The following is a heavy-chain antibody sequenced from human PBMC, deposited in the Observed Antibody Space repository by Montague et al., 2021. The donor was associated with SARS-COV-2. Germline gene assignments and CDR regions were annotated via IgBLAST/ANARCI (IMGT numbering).Heavy chain of an antibody. Sequence: SETLSLTCTVSGFSIGGGDYWGWIRQPPGKGLEWIGSIYHSGTTYYNPXXQSRLTMSIDTSTNQFSPRPTSVTAADTAVFFCVREKAGGLRNVFDIWGQGTTVTVSS. CDR3: VREKAGGLRNVFDI. J-gene: IGHJ3*02. CDR2: IYHSGTT. V-gene: IGHV4-38-2*02. CDR1: GFSIGGGDY.